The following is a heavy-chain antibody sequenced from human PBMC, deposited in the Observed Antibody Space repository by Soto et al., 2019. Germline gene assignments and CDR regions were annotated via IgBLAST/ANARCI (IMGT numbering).Heavy chain of an antibody. CDR3: AHRGGWLYFDS. V-gene: IGHV2-26*01. Sequence: QVTLRESGPVLVKPTETLTLTCNVSGFSLTTGRMGVSWIRQPPGKALEWLAHIFSDAERSYSRSLQGRLTVSKVGSGGQVVLTMTNMDPVDTGTYFCAHRGGWLYFDSWGQGTLVTVSS. J-gene: IGHJ4*02. CDR2: IFSDAER. CDR1: GFSLTTGRMG. D-gene: IGHD5-12*01.